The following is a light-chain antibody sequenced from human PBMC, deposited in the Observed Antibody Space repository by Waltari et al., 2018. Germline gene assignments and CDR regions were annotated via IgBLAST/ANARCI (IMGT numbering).Light chain of an antibody. CDR1: QNIDTW. V-gene: IGKV1-5*03. J-gene: IGKJ5*01. CDR3: QQYSSFPIT. Sequence: DSVTITCRASQNIDTWLAWYQQKPGKAPKLLIFKASNLESGVPSKFSGSGSGTEFTLTISTLEPDDFATYYCQQYSSFPITFGHGTRLEIK. CDR2: KAS.